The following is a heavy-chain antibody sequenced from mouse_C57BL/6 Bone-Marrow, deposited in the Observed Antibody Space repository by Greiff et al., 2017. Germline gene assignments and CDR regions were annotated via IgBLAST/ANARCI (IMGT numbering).Heavy chain of an antibody. CDR1: GFTFSDFY. J-gene: IGHJ4*01. CDR2: SRNKANDYTT. V-gene: IGHV7-1*01. CDR3: ARDGLMDY. Sequence: EVQVVESGGGLVQSGRSLRLSCATSGFTFSDFYMEWVRQAPGKGLEWIAASRNKANDYTTEYSASVKGRFIVSRDTSQSILYLQMNALRAEDTAIYYCARDGLMDYWGQGTSVTVSS.